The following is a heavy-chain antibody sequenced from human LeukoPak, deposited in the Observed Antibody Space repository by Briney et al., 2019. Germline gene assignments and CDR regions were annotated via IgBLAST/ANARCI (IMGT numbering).Heavy chain of an antibody. CDR1: GFTFSSYG. D-gene: IGHD6-13*01. J-gene: IGHJ4*02. CDR2: ISYDGSNK. V-gene: IGHV3-30*18. CDR3: AKVAAAALGPHDH. Sequence: GGSLRLSCAASGFTFSSYGMHWVRQAPGKGLEWVAVISYDGSNKYYADSVKGRFTISRDNSKNTLYLQMNSLRAEDTAVYYCAKVAAAALGPHDHWGQGTLVTVSS.